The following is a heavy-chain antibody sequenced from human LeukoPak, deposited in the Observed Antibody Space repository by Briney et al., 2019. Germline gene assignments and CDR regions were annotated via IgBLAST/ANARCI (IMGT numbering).Heavy chain of an antibody. CDR1: GISISNAW. V-gene: IGHV3-15*01. J-gene: IGHJ4*02. Sequence: GGSLRLSCEASGISISNAWMSWVRQAPGKGLEWVGRIKSEAAGATTDYAASVKGRFTISRGGSKNTLYLQMNRLMIEDTAVYYCSTPPDWGQGTLVTVSS. CDR2: IKSEAAGATT. CDR3: STPPD.